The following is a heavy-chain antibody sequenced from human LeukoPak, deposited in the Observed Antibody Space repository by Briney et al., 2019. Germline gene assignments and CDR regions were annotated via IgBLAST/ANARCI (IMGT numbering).Heavy chain of an antibody. CDR2: ISGSGGST. V-gene: IGHV3-23*01. CDR1: GFTFSSYA. CDR3: AKARGIVGATYGMDV. J-gene: IGHJ6*02. D-gene: IGHD1-26*01. Sequence: GGSLRLSCAASGFTFSSYAMSWVRQAPGKGLEWGSAISGSGGSTYYADSVKGWFTISRDNSKNTLYLQMNSLRGEDTAVYYCAKARGIVGATYGMDVWGQGTTVTVSS.